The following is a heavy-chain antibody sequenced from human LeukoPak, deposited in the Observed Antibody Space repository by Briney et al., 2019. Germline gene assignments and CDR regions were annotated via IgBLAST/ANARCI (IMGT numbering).Heavy chain of an antibody. Sequence: SETLSLTCTVSGGSISSSSYYWGWIRQPPGKGLEWIGSIYYSGSTYYNPSLKSRVTISVDTSKNQFSLKLSSVSAADTAVYYCARGRRFITSFDYWGQGTLVTVSS. D-gene: IGHD3-22*01. CDR1: GGSISSSSYY. V-gene: IGHV4-39*07. CDR2: IYYSGST. CDR3: ARGRRFITSFDY. J-gene: IGHJ4*02.